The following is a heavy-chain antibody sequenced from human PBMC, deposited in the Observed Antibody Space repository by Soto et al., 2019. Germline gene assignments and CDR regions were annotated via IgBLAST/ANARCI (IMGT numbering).Heavy chain of an antibody. Sequence: PGGSLRLSCAASGFTLSSYAMSWVRQAPGKGLEWVSAISGSGGSTYYADSVKGRFTISRDNSKNTLYLQMNSLRAEDTAVYYCSKGSMVTTLAFDIWGQGTMVTVSS. J-gene: IGHJ3*02. D-gene: IGHD4-17*01. CDR1: GFTLSSYA. CDR3: SKGSMVTTLAFDI. V-gene: IGHV3-23*01. CDR2: ISGSGGST.